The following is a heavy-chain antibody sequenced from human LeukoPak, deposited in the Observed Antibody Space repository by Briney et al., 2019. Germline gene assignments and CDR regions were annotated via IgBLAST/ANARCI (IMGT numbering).Heavy chain of an antibody. CDR1: GVTFSSYS. Sequence: GGSLRLSCAASGVTFSSYSMNWVRQAPGKGLEWVSYISSSSSTTYYADSVKGRFTISRDNAKNSLYLQMNSLRAEDTAVYYCARDGVGTDYWGQGTLVTVSS. V-gene: IGHV3-48*04. CDR3: ARDGVGTDY. J-gene: IGHJ4*02. CDR2: ISSSSSTT. D-gene: IGHD4-23*01.